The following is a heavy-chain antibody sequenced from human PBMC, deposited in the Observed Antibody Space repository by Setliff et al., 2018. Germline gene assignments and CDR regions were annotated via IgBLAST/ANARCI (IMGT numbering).Heavy chain of an antibody. D-gene: IGHD4-17*01. V-gene: IGHV1-18*01. J-gene: IGHJ3*02. CDR1: GYNFITLG. CDR3: ARDSPTVVTHIRAFDI. CDR2: ISPYSGKT. Sequence: ASVKVSCKTSGYNFITLGINWVRQAPGQGLEWVGWISPYSGKTDYAQKFQGRVIMTIDPSATTAYMELKALRSDDTAVYYCARDSPTVVTHIRAFDIWGQGTMVTVSS.